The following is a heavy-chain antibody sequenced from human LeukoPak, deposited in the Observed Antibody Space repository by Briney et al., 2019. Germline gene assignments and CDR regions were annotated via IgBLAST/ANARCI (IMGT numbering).Heavy chain of an antibody. CDR2: ISDSGDST. Sequence: GGSLRLSCAASGFIFRSSAMSWVRQAPGKGLEWVSGISDSGDSTYYADSVKGRFTISRDNSKDTLYLQMNSLRAEDTAVYYCAKTGSSSWLFDYWGQGTLVTVSS. V-gene: IGHV3-23*01. CDR3: AKTGSSSWLFDY. D-gene: IGHD6-13*01. CDR1: GFIFRSSA. J-gene: IGHJ4*02.